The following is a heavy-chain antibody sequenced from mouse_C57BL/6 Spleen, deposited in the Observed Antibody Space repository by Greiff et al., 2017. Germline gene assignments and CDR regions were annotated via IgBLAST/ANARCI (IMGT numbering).Heavy chain of an antibody. D-gene: IGHD4-1*01. Sequence: VQLQQPGAELVRPGTSVKLSCKASGYTFTSYWMHWVKQRPGQGLEWIGVIDPSDSYTNYNQKFKGKATLTVDTSSSTAYMQLSSLTSEDSAVYYCARGELGRREYYFDCWGQGTTRTVSS. CDR3: ARGELGRREYYFDC. V-gene: IGHV1-59*01. CDR2: IDPSDSYT. CDR1: GYTFTSYW. J-gene: IGHJ2*01.